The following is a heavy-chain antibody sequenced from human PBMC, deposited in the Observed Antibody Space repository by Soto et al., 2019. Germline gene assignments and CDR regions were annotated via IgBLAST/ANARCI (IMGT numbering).Heavy chain of an antibody. CDR1: GGIFSSYA. V-gene: IGHV1-69*01. Sequence: QVQLVQSGAEVKKPGSSVKVSCKASGGIFSSYAISWVRQAPGQGLEWMGEIIPILNTPHYAQKFQDRLTITADESTRTASMELSSLRSDGTAVYYCARIGGVGAPPGADYWGQGTLVTVSS. CDR3: ARIGGVGAPPGADY. CDR2: IIPILNTP. D-gene: IGHD1-26*01. J-gene: IGHJ4*02.